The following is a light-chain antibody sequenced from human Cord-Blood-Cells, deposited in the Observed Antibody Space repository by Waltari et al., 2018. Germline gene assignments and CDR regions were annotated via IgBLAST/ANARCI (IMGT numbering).Light chain of an antibody. J-gene: IGKJ2*01. V-gene: IGKV4-1*01. Sequence: DIVMTQSPDSLAVSLGERVTINCKSSQSVLYSSNNKNYLAWYQQKPGQPPKLLIYWASTRESGVPDRVSGSGSGTDFTLTISSLQAEDGAVYYCQQYYSTPYTFGQGTKLEIK. CDR3: QQYYSTPYT. CDR1: QSVLYSSNNKNY. CDR2: WAS.